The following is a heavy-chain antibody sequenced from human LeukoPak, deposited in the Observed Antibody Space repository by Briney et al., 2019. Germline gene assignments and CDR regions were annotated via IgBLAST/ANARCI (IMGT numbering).Heavy chain of an antibody. J-gene: IGHJ6*02. D-gene: IGHD3-3*01. Sequence: SETLSLTCTVSGGSIRSSYYYWGWIRQPPGKGLEWIGEINHSGSTNYNPSLKSRVTISVDTSKNQFSLKLSSVTAADTAVYYCAREALQQYYDFWSGYRKSYYYGMDVWGQGTTVTVSS. V-gene: IGHV4-39*07. CDR1: GGSIRSSYYY. CDR3: AREALQQYYDFWSGYRKSYYYGMDV. CDR2: INHSGST.